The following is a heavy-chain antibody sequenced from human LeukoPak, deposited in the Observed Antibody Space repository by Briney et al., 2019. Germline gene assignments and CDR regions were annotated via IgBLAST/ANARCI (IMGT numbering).Heavy chain of an antibody. Sequence: PGGSLRLSCAASGFTFSSYSMNWVRQAPGKGLEWVSSISSSSSYIYYADSVKGRFTISRDNAKNSLYLQMNSLRAEDTAVYYCARDPSSGWYPYYFDYWGQGTLVTVPS. D-gene: IGHD6-19*01. CDR1: GFTFSSYS. CDR3: ARDPSSGWYPYYFDY. CDR2: ISSSSSYI. J-gene: IGHJ4*02. V-gene: IGHV3-21*01.